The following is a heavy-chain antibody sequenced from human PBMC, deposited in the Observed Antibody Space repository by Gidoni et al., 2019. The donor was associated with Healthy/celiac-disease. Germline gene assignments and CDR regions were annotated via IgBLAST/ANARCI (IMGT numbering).Heavy chain of an antibody. D-gene: IGHD3-10*01. CDR3: ATGLLWFGESYYFDY. J-gene: IGHJ4*02. Sequence: EVQLLESGGGLVQPGGSLRLSCAASGFTFSSYAMSWVRQAPGKGLEWVSAISGSCGSTYYADSVKGRFTISRDNPKNTLYLQMNSLRAEDTAVYFCATGLLWFGESYYFDYWGQGTLVTVSS. V-gene: IGHV3-23*01. CDR2: ISGSCGST. CDR1: GFTFSSYA.